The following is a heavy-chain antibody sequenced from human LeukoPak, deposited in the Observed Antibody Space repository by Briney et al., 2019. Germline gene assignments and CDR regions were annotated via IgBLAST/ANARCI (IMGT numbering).Heavy chain of an antibody. D-gene: IGHD3-16*01. CDR3: AKGGDLITYFDY. J-gene: IGHJ4*02. Sequence: PGGSLRLSCAASGFTFSSYAMSWVRQAPGKGLEWVSTISGSGGTPHYADSVKGRFTISRDNSKSTLHLQMNSLRAEDTAVYYCAKGGDLITYFDYWGQGTLVTVSS. V-gene: IGHV3-23*01. CDR2: ISGSGGTP. CDR1: GFTFSSYA.